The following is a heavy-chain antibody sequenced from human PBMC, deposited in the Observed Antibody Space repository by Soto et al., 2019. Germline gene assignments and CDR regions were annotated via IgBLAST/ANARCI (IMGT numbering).Heavy chain of an antibody. CDR1: GGTFSSYA. D-gene: IGHD2-15*01. Sequence: GPPVTLSFTASGGTFSSYAISWVRQAPGQGLEWMGGIIPIFGTANYAQKFQGRVTITADESTSTAYMELSSLRSEDTAVYYCARGVGLRDWFDPWGQGTLVTVSS. CDR2: IIPIFGTA. CDR3: ARGVGLRDWFDP. V-gene: IGHV1-69*01. J-gene: IGHJ5*02.